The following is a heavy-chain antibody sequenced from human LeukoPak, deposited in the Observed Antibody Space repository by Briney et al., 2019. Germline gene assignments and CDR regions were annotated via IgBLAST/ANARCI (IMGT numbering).Heavy chain of an antibody. Sequence: SGGSLRLSCAASGFTFSSYGMHWVRQAPGKGLEWVAFIRYDGSNKYYADSVKGRFTISRDNSKNTLYLQMNSLRAEDTAVYYCAKAQYYYDSSGYYGYFQHWGQGTLVTVSS. J-gene: IGHJ1*01. CDR2: IRYDGSNK. D-gene: IGHD3-22*01. V-gene: IGHV3-30*02. CDR1: GFTFSSYG. CDR3: AKAQYYYDSSGYYGYFQH.